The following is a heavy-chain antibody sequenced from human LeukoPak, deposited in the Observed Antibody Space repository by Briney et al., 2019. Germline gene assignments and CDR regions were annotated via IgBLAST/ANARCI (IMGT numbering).Heavy chain of an antibody. CDR2: MNPNSGNT. CDR1: GYTFTTYD. V-gene: IGHV1-8*01. J-gene: IGHJ4*02. CDR3: ARDFDGSESY. Sequence: ASVKVSCKASGYTFTTYDINWVRQATGQGLEWMGWMNPNSGNTGYAQKFQGRVTMTRNTSISTAYMELRSLRSDDTAVYYCARDFDGSESYWGQGTLVTVSS. D-gene: IGHD3-10*01.